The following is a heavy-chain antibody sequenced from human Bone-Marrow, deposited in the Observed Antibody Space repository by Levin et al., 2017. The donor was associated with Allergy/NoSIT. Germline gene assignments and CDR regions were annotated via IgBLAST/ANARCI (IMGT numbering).Heavy chain of an antibody. Sequence: GESLKISCAASGFTFSSYAMNWVRQAPGKGLEWVSGISSGGGTTYYADSVKGRFTISRDNSKNTLYLQMNSLRAEDTALYYCVKTTTGYYYVWGQGTLVTVSS. CDR3: VKTTTGYYYV. J-gene: IGHJ4*02. CDR2: ISSGGGTT. V-gene: IGHV3-23*01. D-gene: IGHD3-22*01. CDR1: GFTFSSYA.